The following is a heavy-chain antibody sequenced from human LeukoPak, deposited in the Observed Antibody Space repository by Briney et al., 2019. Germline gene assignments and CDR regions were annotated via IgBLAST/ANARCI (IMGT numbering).Heavy chain of an antibody. D-gene: IGHD2-2*01. J-gene: IGHJ5*02. V-gene: IGHV4-34*01. CDR3: ARGQVPAARGYNWFDP. CDR1: GWSFNDYY. Sequence: SETLSLTCAAYGWSFNDYYWNWIRQPPGKGLEWIGEINARGDTNYNPSLKSRVTISVDTSKKQFSLRLTSMIAADTALDYCARGQVPAARGYNWFDPWGQGTLVTVSS. CDR2: INARGDT.